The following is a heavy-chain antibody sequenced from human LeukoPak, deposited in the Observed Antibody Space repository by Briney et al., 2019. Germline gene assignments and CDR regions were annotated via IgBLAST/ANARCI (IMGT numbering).Heavy chain of an antibody. CDR3: AKDGLAAAGWFDY. CDR1: GFTFSSYS. D-gene: IGHD6-13*01. V-gene: IGHV3-21*01. Sequence: PGGSLRLSCAASGFTFSSYSMNWVRQAPGKGLEWVSSISSSSSYIYYADSVKGRFTISRDNSKNTLYLQMNSLRAEDTAVYYCAKDGLAAAGWFDYWGQGTLVTVSS. J-gene: IGHJ4*02. CDR2: ISSSSSYI.